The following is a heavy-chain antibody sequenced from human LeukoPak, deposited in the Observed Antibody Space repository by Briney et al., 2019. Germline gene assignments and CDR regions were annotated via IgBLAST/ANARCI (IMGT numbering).Heavy chain of an antibody. Sequence: SGGSLRLSCAASGFTLSNYWMTWVRQAPGKGLEWVANINRDESDKHYVDSVEGRFTISRDNAKNSLYLQMNSLRAEDTAVYYCVRDDGHSYQYASRTYYYDAFDIWGQGTVVTVSS. D-gene: IGHD3-10*01. CDR3: VRDDGHSYQYASRTYYYDAFDI. CDR2: INRDESDK. CDR1: GFTLSNYW. V-gene: IGHV3-7*01. J-gene: IGHJ3*02.